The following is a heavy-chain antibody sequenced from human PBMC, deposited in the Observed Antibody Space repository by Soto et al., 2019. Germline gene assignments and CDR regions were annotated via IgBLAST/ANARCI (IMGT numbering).Heavy chain of an antibody. CDR2: IWYDGSDK. CDR1: GFTFSNYG. V-gene: IGHV3-33*01. CDR3: ARDQGDG. J-gene: IGHJ4*02. Sequence: QVQLVESGGGVVQPGTSLRLSCVTSGFTFSNYGMHWVRQATGKGLEWVAGIWYDGSDKYYVDSVKGRFTIFRDNSRNTLYLQMNSLRAEDTAIYYCARDQGDGWGQGTLVTVSS. D-gene: IGHD2-21*02.